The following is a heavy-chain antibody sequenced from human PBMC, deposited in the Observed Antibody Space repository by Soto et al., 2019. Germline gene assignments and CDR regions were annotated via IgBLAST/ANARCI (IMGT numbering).Heavy chain of an antibody. CDR1: GFTFTNAW. J-gene: IGHJ4*02. CDR3: AKETHDSSGYSLGFDY. D-gene: IGHD3-22*01. Sequence: EVQLVESGGGLVKPGGSLRLSCAASGFTFTNAWMSWVRQAPGKGLEWVGRIKSKTDGGTTDYAAPVKGRFTISRDNSKNTLYLQMNSLRAEDTAVYYCAKETHDSSGYSLGFDYWGQGTLVTVSS. CDR2: IKSKTDGGTT. V-gene: IGHV3-15*01.